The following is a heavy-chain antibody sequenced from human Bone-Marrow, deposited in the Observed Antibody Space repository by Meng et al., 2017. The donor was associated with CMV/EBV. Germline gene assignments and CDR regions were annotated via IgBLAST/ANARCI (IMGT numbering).Heavy chain of an antibody. CDR2: ISDDVNIK. CDR3: AKEGASSSSRGYYYYGMDV. CDR1: GFTFSTYA. V-gene: IGHV3-30*04. J-gene: IGHJ6*02. D-gene: IGHD6-6*01. Sequence: GESLKISCTASGFTFSTYAMHWVRQAPGKGLESVADISDDVNIKYYADSVKGRFTISRDNSENTLYLQMNSLPTEDTAVYYCAKEGASSSSRGYYYYGMDVWAHGTKVTAP.